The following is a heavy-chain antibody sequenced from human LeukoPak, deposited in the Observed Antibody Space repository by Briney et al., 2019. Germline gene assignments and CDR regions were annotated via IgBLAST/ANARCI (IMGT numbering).Heavy chain of an antibody. V-gene: IGHV3-23*01. CDR2: ISGSGGST. CDR3: AKAGWFGEPTDY. CDR1: GTTFSSYA. D-gene: IGHD3-10*01. J-gene: IGHJ4*02. Sequence: PGGSLRLSCAASGTTFSSYAMSWVRQASGKGLEWVSAISGSGGSTYYADSVKGRFTISRDNSKNTLYLQMNSLRAEDTAVYYCAKAGWFGEPTDYWGQGTLVTVSS.